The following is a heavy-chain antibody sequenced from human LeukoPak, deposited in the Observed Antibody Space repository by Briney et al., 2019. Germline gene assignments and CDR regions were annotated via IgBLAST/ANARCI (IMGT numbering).Heavy chain of an antibody. V-gene: IGHV3-15*01. CDR3: TTDAGYTSRWYNY. Sequence: GGSLRLSCAASGLSFNNAYMCWVRQAPGKELEWVGRIKSKVDGGTTDYGAPVKGRFTISRDDSRNTLYLQMNSLKTEDTAVYYCTTDAGYTSRWYNYWGQGTLVTVSS. CDR2: IKSKVDGGTT. J-gene: IGHJ4*02. D-gene: IGHD6-13*01. CDR1: GLSFNNAY.